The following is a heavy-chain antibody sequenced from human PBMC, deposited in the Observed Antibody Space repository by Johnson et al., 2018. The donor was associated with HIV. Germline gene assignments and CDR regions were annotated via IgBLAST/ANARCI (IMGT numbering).Heavy chain of an antibody. J-gene: IGHJ3*02. CDR1: GFTFSSYG. Sequence: VQLVESGGGVVQPGRSLRLSCAASGFTFSSYGMHWVRQAPGKGLEWVAVIWYDGSNKYYADSVKGRVTISRDNSKNTLYLQMNSLRAEDTAVYYCAKSPRFTIFGSDAFDIWGQGTMVTVSS. CDR2: IWYDGSNK. V-gene: IGHV3-33*06. D-gene: IGHD3-3*01. CDR3: AKSPRFTIFGSDAFDI.